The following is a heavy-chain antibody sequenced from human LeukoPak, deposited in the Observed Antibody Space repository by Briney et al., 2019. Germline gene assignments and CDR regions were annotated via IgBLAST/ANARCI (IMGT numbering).Heavy chain of an antibody. CDR1: GGSISSSSYY. CDR2: IYSGGST. D-gene: IGHD6-13*01. V-gene: IGHV3-53*01. J-gene: IGHJ4*02. CDR3: ARGPSSSWYTGGYYFDY. Sequence: ETLSLTCTVSGGSISSSSYYWGWIRQPPGKGLEWVSVIYSGGSTYYADSVKGRFTISRDNSKNTLYLQMNSLRAEDTAVYYCARGPSSSWYTGGYYFDYWGQGTLVTVSS.